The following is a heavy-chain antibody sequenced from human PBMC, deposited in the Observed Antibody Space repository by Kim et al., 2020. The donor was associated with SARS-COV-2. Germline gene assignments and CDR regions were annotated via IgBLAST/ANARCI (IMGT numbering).Heavy chain of an antibody. CDR2: IYSGGSK. J-gene: IGHJ4*02. V-gene: IGHV3-66*01. Sequence: GGSLRLSCAASGLSVSKSYISWVRQVPGKGLEWVSVIYSGGSKYYADSVKGRFSISRDNSENTPYLQMNSLRVEDTAVYYCARGDDYVWGSYRLDDWGQG. CDR3: ARGDDYVWGSYRLDD. CDR1: GLSVSKSY. D-gene: IGHD3-16*02.